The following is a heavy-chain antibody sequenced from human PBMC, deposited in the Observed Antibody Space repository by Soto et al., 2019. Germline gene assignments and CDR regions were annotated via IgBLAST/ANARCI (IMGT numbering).Heavy chain of an antibody. J-gene: IGHJ6*02. CDR3: AKDHPTYSSSSYGMDV. CDR1: GFTFSSYG. Sequence: GGSLRLSCAASGFTFSSYGMHWVRQAPGKGLEWVAVISYDGSNKYYADSVKGRFTISRDNSKNTLYLQMNSLRAEDTAVYYCAKDHPTYSSSSYGMDVWGQGTTVTVSS. CDR2: ISYDGSNK. V-gene: IGHV3-30*18. D-gene: IGHD6-6*01.